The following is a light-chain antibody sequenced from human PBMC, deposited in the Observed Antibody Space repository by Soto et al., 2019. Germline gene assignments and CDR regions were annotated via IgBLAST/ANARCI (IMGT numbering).Light chain of an antibody. Sequence: QSALTQPRSVSGSPGQSVTISCTGTSGDVGGYKFVSWYRQVPGKVPHLIIFDVNKRPSGVSDRLSGSKSGNTASLTISGLQAEDDADYYCCSYRGSYTWLFGGGTQLTVL. V-gene: IGLV2-11*01. J-gene: IGLJ3*02. CDR1: SGDVGGYKF. CDR2: DVN. CDR3: CSYRGSYTWL.